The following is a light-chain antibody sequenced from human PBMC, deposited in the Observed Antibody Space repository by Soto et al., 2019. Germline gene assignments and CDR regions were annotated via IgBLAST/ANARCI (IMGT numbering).Light chain of an antibody. CDR1: QSVSRD. V-gene: IGKV3-11*01. CDR2: DAS. Sequence: EIVLTQSPATLSLSPGERVTLSCRASQSVSRDLAWYQQKPGQAPRLLIYDASNRATGIPARFSASGSGTDFTLTIGSLEPEDFAVYYCQQRSNWPYTFGQGTKLEIK. J-gene: IGKJ2*01. CDR3: QQRSNWPYT.